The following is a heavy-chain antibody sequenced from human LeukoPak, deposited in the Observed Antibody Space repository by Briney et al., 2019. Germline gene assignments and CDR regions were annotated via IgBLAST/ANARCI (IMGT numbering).Heavy chain of an antibody. CDR1: GGSISSYY. J-gene: IGHJ5*02. CDR3: ARERGGGSWNWFDP. V-gene: IGHV4-59*01. D-gene: IGHD2-15*01. CDR2: IYYSGST. Sequence: SETLSLTCTVSGGSISSYYWSWIRQPPGKGLEWIGYIYYSGSTNYNPSLKSRVTISVDRSKNQFSLKLSSVTAADTAVYYCARERGGGSWNWFDPWGQGTLVTVSS.